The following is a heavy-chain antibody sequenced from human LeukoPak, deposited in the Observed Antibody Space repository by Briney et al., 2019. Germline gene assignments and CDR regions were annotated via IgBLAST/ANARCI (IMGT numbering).Heavy chain of an antibody. CDR3: ARGLPLLWFGELFRY. V-gene: IGHV4-34*01. J-gene: IGHJ4*02. CDR1: GGSFSGYY. D-gene: IGHD3-10*01. CDR2: INHSGST. Sequence: PSETLSLTCAVYGGSFSGYYWSWIRQPPGKGLEWIGEINHSGSTNYNPSLKSRVTISVDTSKNQFFLKLSSVTAADTAVYYCARGLPLLWFGELFRYWGQGTLVTVSS.